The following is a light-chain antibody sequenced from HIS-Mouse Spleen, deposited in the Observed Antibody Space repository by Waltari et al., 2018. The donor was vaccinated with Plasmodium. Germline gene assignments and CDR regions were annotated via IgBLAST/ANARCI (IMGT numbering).Light chain of an antibody. Sequence: DIVMTQSPATLSVSPGERATLSCRASQSVSSNLAWYQQKPGQAPRILIYGASTRATGIPARFSGSGSGTEFTLTISSLQSEDFAVYYCQQYNNWSFTFGPGTKVDIK. CDR1: QSVSSN. V-gene: IGKV3-15*01. J-gene: IGKJ3*01. CDR3: QQYNNWSFT. CDR2: GAS.